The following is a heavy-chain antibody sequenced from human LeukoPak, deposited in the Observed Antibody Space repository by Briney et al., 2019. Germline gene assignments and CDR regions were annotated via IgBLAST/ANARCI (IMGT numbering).Heavy chain of an antibody. J-gene: IGHJ4*02. Sequence: PSETLSLTCAVYGGSFSGYYWSWIRQPPGKGLEWIGEINHSGSTNYNPSLKSRVTISVDTSKNQFSLKLSSVTAADTAVYYCARERRQLVFDYWGRGTLVTVSS. CDR2: INHSGST. CDR1: GGSFSGYY. D-gene: IGHD6-13*01. V-gene: IGHV4-34*01. CDR3: ARERRQLVFDY.